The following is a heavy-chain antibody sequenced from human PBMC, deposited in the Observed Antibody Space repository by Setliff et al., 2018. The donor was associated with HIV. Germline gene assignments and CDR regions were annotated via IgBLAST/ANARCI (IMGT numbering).Heavy chain of an antibody. J-gene: IGHJ4*02. V-gene: IGHV3-66*01. CDR3: TGRTSGYHYVVY. CDR2: IYSDGTT. CDR1: GFAVSSKY. D-gene: IGHD3-22*01. Sequence: GGSLRLSCAASGFAVSSKYMTWVRQAPGKGLEGVSVIYSDGTTYYADSVKGRFTISRDNSKNTLYLQMDSLRGDDTAIYYCTGRTSGYHYVVYWGQGTLVTVSS.